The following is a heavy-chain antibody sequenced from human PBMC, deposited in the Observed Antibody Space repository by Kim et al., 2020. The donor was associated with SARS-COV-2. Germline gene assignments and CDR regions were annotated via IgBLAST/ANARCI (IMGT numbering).Heavy chain of an antibody. J-gene: IGHJ4*02. D-gene: IGHD3-22*01. CDR1: GFSFSTFD. Sequence: GGSLRLSCAASGFSFSTFDMSWVRQAPGEGLDWVSLIIGSDGRTYYPDSVKGRFTISRDNSKNTLYLHMNSLRAEDTAIYYCVKGAWLDNWGQGIPVTVS. V-gene: IGHV3-23*01. CDR3: VKGAWLDN. CDR2: IIGSDGRT.